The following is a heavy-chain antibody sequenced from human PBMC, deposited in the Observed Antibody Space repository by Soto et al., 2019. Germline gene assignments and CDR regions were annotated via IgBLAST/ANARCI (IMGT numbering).Heavy chain of an antibody. Sequence: QVQLVESGGGVVQPGGSLRLSCAASGFTFRNSAMHWVRQAPGKGLEWVAVISLDGSNKYYAGSVKGRFTISRDNSKNTLYLQMNSLRGEDTAGYYCAREEVDTANYDAFDIWGQGTMVTVSS. CDR2: ISLDGSNK. J-gene: IGHJ3*02. CDR3: AREEVDTANYDAFDI. V-gene: IGHV3-30-3*01. CDR1: GFTFRNSA. D-gene: IGHD5-18*01.